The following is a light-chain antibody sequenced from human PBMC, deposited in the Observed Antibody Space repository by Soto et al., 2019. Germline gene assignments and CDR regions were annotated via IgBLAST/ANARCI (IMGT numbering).Light chain of an antibody. J-gene: IGKJ1*01. Sequence: EIVLTQSPATLSLSPGERATLSCRASQSVSSYLAWYQHKPGEAPRLLIYDASNRATGILARCCGSGSGTDFTLTTSSLVPEDFAVYYCQQRSNWPPWTFGQGTKVEIK. V-gene: IGKV3-11*01. CDR3: QQRSNWPPWT. CDR1: QSVSSY. CDR2: DAS.